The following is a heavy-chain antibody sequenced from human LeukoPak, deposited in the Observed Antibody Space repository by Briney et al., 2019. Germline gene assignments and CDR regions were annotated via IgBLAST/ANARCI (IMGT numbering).Heavy chain of an antibody. Sequence: ASVKDSCRASGYTFTSYDIHWVRQATGQGLEWMGWMNPNSGNTGYAQKSQGRVTMTRNTSISTAYMELSSLRSEDTAVYYCARSGPYCSSTSCYRDIDYWGQGTLVTVSS. CDR2: MNPNSGNT. J-gene: IGHJ4*02. CDR3: ARSGPYCSSTSCYRDIDY. V-gene: IGHV1-8*01. D-gene: IGHD2-2*01. CDR1: GYTFTSYD.